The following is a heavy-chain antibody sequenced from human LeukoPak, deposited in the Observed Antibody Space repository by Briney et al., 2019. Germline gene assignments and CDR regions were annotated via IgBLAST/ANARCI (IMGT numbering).Heavy chain of an antibody. D-gene: IGHD6-19*01. Sequence: GGSLRLSCTASGFTFSSYWMSWVRQAPGKGLEWVAKIKQDGSEKYYVESVKGGFTISRENAKNSLYLQMNSLRAEDTAVYYCARDTAGNDYWGQGTLVTVSS. CDR3: ARDTAGNDY. CDR2: IKQDGSEK. J-gene: IGHJ4*02. V-gene: IGHV3-7*01. CDR1: GFTFSSYW.